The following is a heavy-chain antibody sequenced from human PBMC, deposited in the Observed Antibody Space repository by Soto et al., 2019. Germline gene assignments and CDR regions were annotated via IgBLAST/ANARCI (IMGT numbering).Heavy chain of an antibody. CDR3: ARVVAAAGRLYYIDY. V-gene: IGHV3-30-3*01. CDR1: GFTFSSYA. CDR2: ISYDGSNK. Sequence: PGGSLRLSCAASGFTFSSYAMHWVRQAPGKGLEWVAVISYDGSNKYYADSVKGRFTISRDNSKNTLYLQMNSLRTEDTAVYYCARVVAAAGRLYYIDYWGQGALVTVS. J-gene: IGHJ4*02. D-gene: IGHD6-13*01.